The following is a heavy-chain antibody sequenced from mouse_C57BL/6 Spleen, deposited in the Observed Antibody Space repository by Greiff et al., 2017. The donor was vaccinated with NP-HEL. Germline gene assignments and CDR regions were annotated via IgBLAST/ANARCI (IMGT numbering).Heavy chain of an antibody. CDR1: GFTFSSYA. Sequence: EVQVVESGGGLVKPGGSLKLSCAASGFTFSSYAMSWVRQTPEKRLEWVATISDGGSYTYYPDNVKGRFTISRDNAKNNLYLQMSHLKSEDTAMYYCARGDGYSSFAYWGQGTLVTVSA. CDR3: ARGDGYSSFAY. V-gene: IGHV5-4*01. CDR2: ISDGGSYT. D-gene: IGHD2-3*01. J-gene: IGHJ3*01.